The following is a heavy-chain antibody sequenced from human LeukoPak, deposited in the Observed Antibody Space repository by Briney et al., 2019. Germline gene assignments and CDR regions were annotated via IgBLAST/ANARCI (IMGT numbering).Heavy chain of an antibody. CDR2: ISYDGSNK. CDR1: GFTFSSYA. D-gene: IGHD6-19*01. Sequence: PGGSLRLSCAASGFTFSSYAMHWVRQAPGKGLEWVAVISYDGSNKYYADSVKGRFTISRDNSKNTLYLQMNSLRAEDTAVHYCARDSIAVAGTRGYYYYYMDVWGKGTTVTVSS. V-gene: IGHV3-30*04. J-gene: IGHJ6*03. CDR3: ARDSIAVAGTRGYYYYYMDV.